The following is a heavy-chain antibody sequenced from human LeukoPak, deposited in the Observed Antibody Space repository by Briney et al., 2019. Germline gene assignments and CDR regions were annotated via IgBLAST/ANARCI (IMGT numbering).Heavy chain of an antibody. CDR3: ARDSFYSGSDY. CDR2: VSYSGST. D-gene: IGHD1-26*01. J-gene: IGHJ4*02. V-gene: IGHV4-61*01. CDR1: GGSVSSGGSVSSGRYY. Sequence: PSETLSLTCTVSGGSVSSGGSVSSGRYYWSWIRQPPGKGLEWIGYVSYSGSTNCNPSLHSRVTISIDTSKDQFSLKLSSVTAADTAVYFCARDSFYSGSDYWGQGTLVTVSS.